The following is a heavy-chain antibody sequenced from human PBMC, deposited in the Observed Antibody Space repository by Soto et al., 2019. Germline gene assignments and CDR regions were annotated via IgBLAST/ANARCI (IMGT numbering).Heavy chain of an antibody. CDR2: IIPIFGTA. V-gene: IGHV1-69*01. D-gene: IGHD5-18*01. CDR3: ARWDTAMVQSAEYFQH. Sequence: QVQLVQSGAEVKKPGSSVKVSCKASGGTFSSYAISWVRQAPGQGLEWMGGIIPIFGTANYGQKFQGRVTITADESTSTAYMELSSLRSEDTAVYYCARWDTAMVQSAEYFQHWGQGTLVTVSS. CDR1: GGTFSSYA. J-gene: IGHJ1*01.